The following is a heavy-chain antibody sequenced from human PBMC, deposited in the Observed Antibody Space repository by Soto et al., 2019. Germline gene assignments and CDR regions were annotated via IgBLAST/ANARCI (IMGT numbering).Heavy chain of an antibody. CDR2: ISGSGGST. V-gene: IGHV3-23*01. Sequence: PGGSLRLSCASSVFTFINYGMSWVRQAPGKGLEWVSVISGSGGSTYYADSVKGRFTLSRDNSKNTVYLQMNSLRAEDTAVYYCAKDSPVGVPLLRDLHDWGQGTLVTVSS. CDR3: AKDSPVGVPLLRDLHD. D-gene: IGHD2-15*01. CDR1: VFTFINYG. J-gene: IGHJ1*01.